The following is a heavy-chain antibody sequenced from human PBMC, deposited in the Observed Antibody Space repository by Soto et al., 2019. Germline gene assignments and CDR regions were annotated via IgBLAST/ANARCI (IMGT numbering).Heavy chain of an antibody. CDR3: AKDKGSYSGGCISLSAYFDY. D-gene: IGHD6-19*01. V-gene: IGHV3-30*18. CDR2: ISYDGSNK. CDR1: GFTFSSYG. J-gene: IGHJ4*02. Sequence: QVQLVESGGGVVQPGRSLRLSCAASGFTFSSYGMHWVRQAPGKGLEWVAVISYDGSNKYYADSVKGRFTISRDNSKNTLYLQMNSLRAEDTSVYYCAKDKGSYSGGCISLSAYFDYWGQGTLVTVSS.